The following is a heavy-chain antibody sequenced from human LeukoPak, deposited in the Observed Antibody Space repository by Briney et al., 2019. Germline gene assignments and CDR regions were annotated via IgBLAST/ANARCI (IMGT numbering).Heavy chain of an antibody. CDR3: ARGYAGGYFDL. CDR1: GFTFSSSA. Sequence: GGSLRLSCAASGFTFSSSAMSWVRQAPGKGLEWVSAISNNGGYTYYADSVKGRFTISRDNAKNTLSLQMNSLRAEDTAVYYCARGYAGGYFDLWGRGTLVTVSS. D-gene: IGHD5-12*01. V-gene: IGHV3-23*01. J-gene: IGHJ2*01. CDR2: ISNNGGYT.